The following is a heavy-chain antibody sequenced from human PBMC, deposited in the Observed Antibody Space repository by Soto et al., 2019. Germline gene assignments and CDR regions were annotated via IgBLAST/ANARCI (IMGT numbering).Heavy chain of an antibody. Sequence: PGGSLRLSCVASGFSFSSFELNWVRQAPGKGLEWISKFSSSGNTVYHTDSVKGRFTISRDNGKNSLYLQMNSLRVDDTAIYYCARLQWESLGRAGLDVWGQGTTVTVSS. D-gene: IGHD1-26*01. CDR1: GFSFSSFE. V-gene: IGHV3-48*03. J-gene: IGHJ6*02. CDR3: ARLQWESLGRAGLDV. CDR2: FSSSGNTV.